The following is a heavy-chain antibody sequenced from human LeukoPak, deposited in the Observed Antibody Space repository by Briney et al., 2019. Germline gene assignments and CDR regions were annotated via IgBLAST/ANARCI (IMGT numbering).Heavy chain of an antibody. Sequence: GGSLRLSCAASGFAFSRYGIDWVRLVPGKGLEWVAVISYDGSVKYYADSVKGRFTISRDNSKNTLYLQMNSLRAEDTAVYYCARDITGSYSFDYWGQGSLVIVSS. CDR2: ISYDGSVK. CDR1: GFAFSRYG. D-gene: IGHD1-26*01. CDR3: ARDITGSYSFDY. J-gene: IGHJ4*02. V-gene: IGHV3-30*03.